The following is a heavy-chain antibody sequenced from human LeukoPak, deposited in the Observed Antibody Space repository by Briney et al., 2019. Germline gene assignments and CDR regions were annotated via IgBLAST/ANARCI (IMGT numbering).Heavy chain of an antibody. CDR2: TYYRSKWYN. V-gene: IGHV6-1*01. CDR1: GDSVSSNSAA. CDR3: ARGGYCSGGSCYSDWFDP. D-gene: IGHD2-15*01. Sequence: SQTLSLTCAISGDSVSSNSAAWNWIRQSPSRGLEWLGRTYYRSKWYNDYAVSVKSRITINPDTSKKQFSLQLNSVTPEDTAVYYCARGGYCSGGSCYSDWFDPWGQGTLVTVSS. J-gene: IGHJ5*02.